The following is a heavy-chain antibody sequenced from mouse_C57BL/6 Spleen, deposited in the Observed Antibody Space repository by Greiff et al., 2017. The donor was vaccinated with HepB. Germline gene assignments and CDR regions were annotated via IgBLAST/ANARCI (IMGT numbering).Heavy chain of an antibody. CDR3: ARDSNYFFDY. Sequence: VKLQQPGAELVRPGSSVKLSCKASGYTFTSYWMDWVKQRPGQGLEWIGNIYPSDIETHYNQKFKDKATLTVDKSSSTAYMQLSSLTSEDSAVYYCARDSNYFFDYWGQGTTLTVSS. CDR1: GYTFTSYW. CDR2: IYPSDIET. D-gene: IGHD2-5*01. J-gene: IGHJ2*01. V-gene: IGHV1-61*01.